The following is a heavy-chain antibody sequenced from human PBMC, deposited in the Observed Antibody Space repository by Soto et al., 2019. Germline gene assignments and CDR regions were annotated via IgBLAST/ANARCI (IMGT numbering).Heavy chain of an antibody. CDR3: AGGGAARKNYYYYGMDV. V-gene: IGHV1-2*02. CDR1: GYTFTGYY. CDR2: INPNSGGT. Sequence: QVQLVQSGAEVKKPGASVKVSCKASGYTFTGYYMHWVRQAPGQGLEWMGWINPNSGGTNYAQKFQGRVTMTRDTSISTAYMELSRLRSDDTAVYYCAGGGAARKNYYYYGMDVWGQGTTVTVSS. J-gene: IGHJ6*02.